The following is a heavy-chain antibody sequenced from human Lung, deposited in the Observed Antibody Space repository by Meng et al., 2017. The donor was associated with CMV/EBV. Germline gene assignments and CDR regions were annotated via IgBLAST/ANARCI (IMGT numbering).Heavy chain of an antibody. CDR3: ARGSGSFYNWFDP. CDR2: INYSGSI. J-gene: IGHJ5*02. Sequence: QLQMQESGPGLVKPSXXLSLIGTVSGGSISSRSYYWGWIRQPPGKGLEWIGSINYSGSIYQNPSLKSRVTISVDTSKNQFSLKVRSVTAADTAVYYCARGSGSFYNWFDPWGQGTLVTVSS. CDR1: GGSISSRSYY. V-gene: IGHV4-39*07. D-gene: IGHD5-12*01.